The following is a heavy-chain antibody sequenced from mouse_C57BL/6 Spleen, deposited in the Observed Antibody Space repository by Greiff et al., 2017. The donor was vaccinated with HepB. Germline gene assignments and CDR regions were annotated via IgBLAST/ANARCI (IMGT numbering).Heavy chain of an antibody. J-gene: IGHJ2*01. Sequence: VQLQQPGAELVRPGTSVKLSCKASGYTFTSYWMHWVKQRPGQGLEWIGVIDPSDSYTNYNQKFKGKATLTVDTSSSTAYMQLSSLTSEDSAVYYCARTFYDGYYVDYWGQGTTLTVSS. CDR2: IDPSDSYT. CDR3: ARTFYDGYYVDY. V-gene: IGHV1-59*01. D-gene: IGHD2-3*01. CDR1: GYTFTSYW.